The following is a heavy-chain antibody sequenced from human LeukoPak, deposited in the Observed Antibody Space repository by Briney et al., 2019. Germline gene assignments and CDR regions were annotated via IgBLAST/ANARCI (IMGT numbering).Heavy chain of an antibody. V-gene: IGHV1-46*01. J-gene: IGHJ4*02. CDR3: ARDQEGFDY. CDR1: GYTFTSNY. Sequence: ASVKVSYKASGYTFTSNYIHWVRQAPGQGLEWMGMIYPRDGSTSYAQKFQGRVTVTRDTSTSTVHMELSGLRSEDTAVYYCARDQEGFDYWGQGTLVTVSS. CDR2: IYPRDGST.